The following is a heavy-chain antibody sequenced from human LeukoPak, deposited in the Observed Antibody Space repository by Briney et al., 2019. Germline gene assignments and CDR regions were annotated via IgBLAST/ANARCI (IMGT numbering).Heavy chain of an antibody. D-gene: IGHD3-10*01. CDR3: AKDTRYGSETFGAFDI. CDR2: TSGGGGDT. Sequence: PGGSLRLSCAASGFTFSSYAMSWVRQAPGKGLEWVSGTSGGGGDTSYADSVKGRFTISRDNSKNTLYLHMNSLRAEDTAVYYCAKDTRYGSETFGAFDIWGQGTMITVSS. CDR1: GFTFSSYA. J-gene: IGHJ3*02. V-gene: IGHV3-23*01.